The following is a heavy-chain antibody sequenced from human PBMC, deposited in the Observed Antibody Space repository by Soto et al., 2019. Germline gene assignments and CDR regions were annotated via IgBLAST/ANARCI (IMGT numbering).Heavy chain of an antibody. D-gene: IGHD1-1*01. Sequence: QVQLVESGGGVVQPGRSLRLSCAASGFTFSSYGMHWVRKAPGKGLEWVAVIWYDGSNKYYADSVKGRFTISRDNSKNTLYLQMNSLRAEDTAVYYCARDWNDFGVGCFDYWGQGTLVTVSS. CDR2: IWYDGSNK. CDR1: GFTFSSYG. CDR3: ARDWNDFGVGCFDY. J-gene: IGHJ4*02. V-gene: IGHV3-33*01.